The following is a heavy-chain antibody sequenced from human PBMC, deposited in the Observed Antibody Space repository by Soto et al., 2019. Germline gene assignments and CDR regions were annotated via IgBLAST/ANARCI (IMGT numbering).Heavy chain of an antibody. Sequence: QVQLVQSGAEVKKPGASVKVSCKASGYTFTSYGISWVRQAPGQGLEWMGWISAYNGNTNYAQKLQGRVTMTTDTSTSKAEMELRSRRSDDTAVYYCARAEYSSGWYGSFDYWGQGTLVTVSS. CDR2: ISAYNGNT. V-gene: IGHV1-18*01. D-gene: IGHD6-19*01. J-gene: IGHJ4*02. CDR1: GYTFTSYG. CDR3: ARAEYSSGWYGSFDY.